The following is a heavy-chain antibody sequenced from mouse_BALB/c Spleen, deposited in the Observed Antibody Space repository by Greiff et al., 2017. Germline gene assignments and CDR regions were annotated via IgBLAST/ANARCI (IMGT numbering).Heavy chain of an antibody. CDR2: INPSTGYT. V-gene: IGHV1-7*01. D-gene: IGHD3-2*02. CDR3: ARKANWYFDV. J-gene: IGHJ1*01. CDR1: GYTFTSYW. Sequence: VKVVESGAELAKPGASVKMSCKASGYTFTSYWMHWVKQRPGQGLEWIGYINPSTGYTEYNQKFKDKATLTADKSSSTAYMQLSSLTSEDSAVYYCARKANWYFDVWGAGTTVTVSS.